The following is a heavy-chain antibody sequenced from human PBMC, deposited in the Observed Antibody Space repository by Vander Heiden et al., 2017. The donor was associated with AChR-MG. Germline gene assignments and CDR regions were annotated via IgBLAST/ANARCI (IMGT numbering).Heavy chain of an antibody. CDR2: RAYDGRNE. Sequence: QMQLGGSGGGVGQPGMSLRLPCAASGLPLHPFPMNLVRQAPGKGLEWVAVRAYDGRNEYYAASVKGRFTISRNNSKNTLYLQMNSLRSEDTAVYYFATNYDILTASPIRFDPMGQGTLVTVSS. CDR1: GLPLHPFP. V-gene: IGHV3-30-3*01. J-gene: IGHJ5*02. CDR3: ATNYDILTASPIRFDP. D-gene: IGHD3-9*01.